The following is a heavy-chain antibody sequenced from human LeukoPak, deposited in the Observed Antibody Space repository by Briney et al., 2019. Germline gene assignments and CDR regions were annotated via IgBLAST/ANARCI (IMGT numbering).Heavy chain of an antibody. J-gene: IGHJ6*03. V-gene: IGHV5-51*01. CDR1: GYTFSNYW. Sequence: GESLKISCQGSGYTFSNYWIAWVRHMPGNGLAWMGIIYPGDSDTKYSPSFQGQVSISADKSFNTAYLQWRSVEASDTAIYYCAPLGTPYYYYYMDVWGRGTTVTVSS. CDR3: APLGTPYYYYYMDV. D-gene: IGHD1-1*01. CDR2: IYPGDSDT.